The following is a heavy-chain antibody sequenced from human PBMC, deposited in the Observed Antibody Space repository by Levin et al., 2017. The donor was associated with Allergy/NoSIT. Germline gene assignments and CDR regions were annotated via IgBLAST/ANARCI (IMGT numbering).Heavy chain of an antibody. V-gene: IGHV4-30-2*01. CDR1: GDSLNSGSNS. D-gene: IGHD1-26*01. Sequence: SQTLSLTCDVSGDSLNSGSNSWNWIRQPPGKGLEWIGNIYYGSTYYNPSLRSRDTISVDTSKNQFSLRLSSVTAADTAMYFCARAGKVGATSLDVWGQGTAVTVSS. CDR3: ARAGKVGATSLDV. J-gene: IGHJ6*02. CDR2: IYYGST.